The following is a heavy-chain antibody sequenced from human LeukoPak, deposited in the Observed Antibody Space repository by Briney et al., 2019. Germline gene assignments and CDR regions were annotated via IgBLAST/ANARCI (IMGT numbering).Heavy chain of an antibody. D-gene: IGHD3-10*01. Sequence: ASVKVSCKASGYTFTSYYMHWVRQAPGQGLEWMGLINPSGGSTSYAQKLQGRVTMTTDTSTSTAYMELRSLRSDDTAVYYCARPKVVRGVIPYYFDYWGQGTLVTVSS. V-gene: IGHV1-46*01. CDR1: GYTFTSYY. CDR2: INPSGGST. CDR3: ARPKVVRGVIPYYFDY. J-gene: IGHJ4*02.